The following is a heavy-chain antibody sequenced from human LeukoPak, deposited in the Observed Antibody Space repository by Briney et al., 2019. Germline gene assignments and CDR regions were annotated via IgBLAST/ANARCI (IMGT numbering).Heavy chain of an antibody. CDR3: ARGEQWLDY. CDR1: GFTFSSYA. Sequence: GGSLRLSCAASGFTFSSYAMHWVRQAPGKGLEYVSAISSNGGSTYYANSVMGRFTISRDNSKNTLYLQMGSLRAEDMAVYYCARGEQWLDYWGQGTLDTVSS. D-gene: IGHD6-19*01. CDR2: ISSNGGST. J-gene: IGHJ4*02. V-gene: IGHV3-64*01.